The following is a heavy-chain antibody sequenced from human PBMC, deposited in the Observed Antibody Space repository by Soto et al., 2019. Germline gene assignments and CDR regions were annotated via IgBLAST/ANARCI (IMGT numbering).Heavy chain of an antibody. CDR2: ISSSGSTI. V-gene: IGHV3-48*03. CDR1: GFTFSSYE. Sequence: LRLSCAASGFTFSSYEMNWVRQAPGKGLEWVSYISSSGSTIYYADSVKGRFTISRDNAKNSLYLQMNSLRAEDTAVYYCARADNWNDEDYWGQGTLVTVSS. D-gene: IGHD1-1*01. CDR3: ARADNWNDEDY. J-gene: IGHJ4*02.